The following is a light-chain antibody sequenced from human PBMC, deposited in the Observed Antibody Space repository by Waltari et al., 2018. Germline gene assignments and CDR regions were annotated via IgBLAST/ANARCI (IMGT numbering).Light chain of an antibody. CDR2: AAS. Sequence: IQLTQSPSSLSASVGDRVTITCRASQGISSYLAWYQQKPGKAPKLLIYAASTSQSGVPSRFSGSGSGTDFTLTISSLQPEDFATYYCQQLNSYPITFGQGTRLEIK. V-gene: IGKV1-9*01. J-gene: IGKJ5*01. CDR1: QGISSY. CDR3: QQLNSYPIT.